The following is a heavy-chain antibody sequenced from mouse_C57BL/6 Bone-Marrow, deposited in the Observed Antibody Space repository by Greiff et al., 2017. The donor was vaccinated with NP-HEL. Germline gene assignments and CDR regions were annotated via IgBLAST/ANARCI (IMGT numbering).Heavy chain of an antibody. CDR1: GYTFTSYW. CDR3: ARDYYGSSPY. D-gene: IGHD1-1*01. V-gene: IGHV1-50*01. CDR2: IDPSDSYT. J-gene: IGHJ2*01. Sequence: VQLQQPGAELVKPGASVKLSCKASGYTFTSYWMQWVKQRPGQGLEWIGEIDPSDSYTNYNQKFKGKATLTVDTSSSTAYMQLSSLTSEDSAVYYCARDYYGSSPYWGQGTTLTVSS.